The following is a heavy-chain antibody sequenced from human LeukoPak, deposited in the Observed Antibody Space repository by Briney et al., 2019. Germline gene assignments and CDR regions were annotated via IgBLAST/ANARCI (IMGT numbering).Heavy chain of an antibody. J-gene: IGHJ5*02. CDR2: IYYSGST. V-gene: IGHV4-59*01. CDR3: AAQDVNWFDP. D-gene: IGHD2-15*01. Sequence: PSETLSLTCTVSGGSSSSYYWSWIRQPPGKGLEWIGYIYYSGSTNYNPSLKSRVTISVDTSKNQFSLKLSSVTAADTAVYYCAAQDVNWFDPWGQGTLVTVSS. CDR1: GGSSSSYY.